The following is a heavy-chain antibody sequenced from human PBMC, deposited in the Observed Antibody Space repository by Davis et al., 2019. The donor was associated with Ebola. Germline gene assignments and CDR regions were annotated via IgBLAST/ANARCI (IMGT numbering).Heavy chain of an antibody. CDR1: GFTFSRHS. J-gene: IGHJ5*02. V-gene: IGHV3-21*05. D-gene: IGHD1-26*01. Sequence: GSLRLSCGASGFTFSRHSMNWVRQAPGKGLEWIAFISSGGHDTYYADSVKGRFIISRDDAKNSLYLQMNSLRAEDTAVYYCVRVYSGSYDPWGQGTLVTVSS. CDR3: VRVYSGSYDP. CDR2: ISSGGHDT.